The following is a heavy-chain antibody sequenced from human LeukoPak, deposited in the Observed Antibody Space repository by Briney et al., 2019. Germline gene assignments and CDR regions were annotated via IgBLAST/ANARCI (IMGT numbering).Heavy chain of an antibody. J-gene: IGHJ5*02. D-gene: IGHD6-13*01. CDR3: TKAPAGPEYSSSWKFGYNWFDP. V-gene: IGHV3-23*01. CDR2: IGGSGDKT. CDR1: GLTFSSYG. Sequence: GGSLRLSCAASGLTFSSYGMSWVRQAPGKGLEWVSAIGGSGDKTYYADSVRGRFTISRDNSKNTLYLQMSSLRAEDTAIYYCTKAPAGPEYSSSWKFGYNWFDPWGQGTLVTVSS.